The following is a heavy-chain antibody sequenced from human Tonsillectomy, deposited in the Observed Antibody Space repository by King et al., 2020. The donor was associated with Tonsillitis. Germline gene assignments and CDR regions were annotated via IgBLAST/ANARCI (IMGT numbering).Heavy chain of an antibody. J-gene: IGHJ3*02. Sequence: QLVESGPELKKPGTSVKVSCKASGFTFTSSAMQWVRQARGQRLEWIGWIVVGSGNTNYAQKFQERVTITRDMSTSTAYMELSSLRSEDTAVYYCAADPRYYYVGHDAFDIWGQGTMVTVSS. CDR1: GFTFTSSA. D-gene: IGHD3-10*02. CDR3: AADPRYYYVGHDAFDI. V-gene: IGHV1-58*02. CDR2: IVVGSGNT.